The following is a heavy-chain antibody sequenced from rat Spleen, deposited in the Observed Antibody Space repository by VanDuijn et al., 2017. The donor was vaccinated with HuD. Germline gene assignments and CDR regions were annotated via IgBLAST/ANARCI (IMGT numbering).Heavy chain of an antibody. V-gene: IGHV2-63*01. CDR3: TIHPRY. Sequence: QVQLKESGPGLVQPSQTLSLTCTVSGFSLSSYGVIWVRQPPGKGLEWMGRMTYNGDTSYNSALISRLSISRDTSKNQVFLKMNSLQTDDTGTYYCTIHPRYWGQGVMVTVSS. D-gene: IGHD3-1*01. CDR2: MTYNGDT. CDR1: GFSLSSYG. J-gene: IGHJ2*01.